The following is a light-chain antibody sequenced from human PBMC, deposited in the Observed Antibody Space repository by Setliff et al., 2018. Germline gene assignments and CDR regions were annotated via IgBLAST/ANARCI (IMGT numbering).Light chain of an antibody. Sequence: QSALTQPASVSGSPGQSITISCTGTSSDVGGYNYVSWYQQHPGKAPKPMIYDVTKRPSGVPDRFSGSKSANTASLTISGLQAEDEADYYCSSYAGNFLFVFGIGTKVTVL. CDR2: DVT. CDR1: SSDVGGYNY. V-gene: IGLV2-11*01. CDR3: SSYAGNFLFV. J-gene: IGLJ1*01.